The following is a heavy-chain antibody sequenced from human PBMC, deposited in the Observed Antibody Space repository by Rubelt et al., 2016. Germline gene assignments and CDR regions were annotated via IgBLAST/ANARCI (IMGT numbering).Heavy chain of an antibody. CDR2: ISGCTTSI. CDR3: ATGGGIDY. D-gene: IGHD3-16*01. V-gene: IGHV3-21*06. J-gene: IGHJ4*02. Sequence: VQLVESGGGVVQPGGSLRLSCAASAFSFSTYPMSWVRQAPGKGLEWVSSISGCTTSIVYADSVKGRFTISRDNAKSSLYLQMNSLRVEDTAVYYCATGGGIDYWGQGTLVTVSS. CDR1: AFSFSTYP.